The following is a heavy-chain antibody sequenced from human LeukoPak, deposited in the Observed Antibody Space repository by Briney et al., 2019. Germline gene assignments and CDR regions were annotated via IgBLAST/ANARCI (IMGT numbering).Heavy chain of an antibody. V-gene: IGHV4-34*01. Sequence: SETLSLTCAVYGGSFSGYYWSWIRQPPGKGLEWIGEINHSGSTNYNPSLKSRVTIPVDTSKNQFSLQLNSVTPGDTAVYYCARVSSGGTYSPIHGYNWFDPWGQGTLVTVSS. CDR3: ARVSSGGTYSPIHGYNWFDP. D-gene: IGHD2-15*01. CDR1: GGSFSGYY. CDR2: INHSGST. J-gene: IGHJ5*02.